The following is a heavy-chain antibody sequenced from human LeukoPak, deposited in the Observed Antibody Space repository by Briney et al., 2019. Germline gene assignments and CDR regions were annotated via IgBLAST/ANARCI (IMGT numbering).Heavy chain of an antibody. CDR2: ITGSRDGK. J-gene: IGHJ4*02. Sequence: PGGSLRLSCSASGYSFSSYEMNWVRQAPGEGVEWISYITGSRDGKYCADSVKGRFTISRDNAKNSLFLQMNSLTADDTAVYYCARETTTIMSGTAIGGYWGQGTLVTVSS. CDR3: ARETTTIMSGTAIGGY. CDR1: GYSFSSYE. D-gene: IGHD4-11*01. V-gene: IGHV3-48*03.